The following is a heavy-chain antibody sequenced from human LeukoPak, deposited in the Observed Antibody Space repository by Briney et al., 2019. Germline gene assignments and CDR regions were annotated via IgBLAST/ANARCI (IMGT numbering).Heavy chain of an antibody. V-gene: IGHV4-39*02. CDR1: GGSISSSSYC. J-gene: IGHJ4*02. CDR2: VSYSGST. D-gene: IGHD6-6*01. Sequence: SETLSLTCTVPGGSISSSSYCWGWVRQPPGKGLEWIGSVSYSGSTYYNPSLKSRVTISVDTSKNHFSLKLSSVTAADTAVYFCARGIVARAYNYFDYWGQGTLVTVSS. CDR3: ARGIVARAYNYFDY.